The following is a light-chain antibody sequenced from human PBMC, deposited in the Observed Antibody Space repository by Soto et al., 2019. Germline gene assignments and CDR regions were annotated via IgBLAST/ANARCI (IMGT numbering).Light chain of an antibody. CDR1: QGINNY. CDR2: AAS. CDR3: QEYNGAPLT. J-gene: IGKJ4*01. Sequence: IRMTQSPSSLSASVGDRVTITCRASQGINNYLAWYQQKPGKVPKLLIYAASSLQLGVPSRFSGSGSGTDFTLTISSLQPEDVATYYCQEYNGAPLTFGGVTKVEIK. V-gene: IGKV1-27*01.